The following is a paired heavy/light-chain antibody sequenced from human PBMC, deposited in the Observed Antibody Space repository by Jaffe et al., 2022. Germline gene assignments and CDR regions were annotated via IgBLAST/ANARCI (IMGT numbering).Light chain of an antibody. V-gene: IGLV2-14*03. CDR3: SSYTRSSTWV. J-gene: IGLJ3*02. CDR2: DVS. CDR1: SSDVGGYNY. Sequence: QSALTQPASVSGSPGQSITISCTGTSSDVGGYNYVSWYQQHPGKAPKLMIDDVSNRPSGVSDRFSGSKSGNTASLTISGLQAEDEADYYCSSYTRSSTWVFGGGTKLTVL.
Heavy chain of an antibody. D-gene: IGHD2-8*01. V-gene: IGHV1-3*04. CDR3: ARKKSATNGFDI. J-gene: IGHJ3*02. Sequence: QVQLVQSGAEVKKPGASMKVSCKASGYTFSSYAMHWVRQAPGQRLEWMGWINTGNGNTKYSQNFQDRVTLTRDTSATTAYMELSSLRSEDTAVYYCARKKSATNGFDIWGQGTMVTVSS. CDR2: INTGNGNT. CDR1: GYTFSSYA.